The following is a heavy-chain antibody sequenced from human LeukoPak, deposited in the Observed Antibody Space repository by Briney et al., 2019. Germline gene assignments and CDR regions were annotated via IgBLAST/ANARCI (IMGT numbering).Heavy chain of an antibody. CDR3: ARVNPLMAPGAVDI. D-gene: IGHD2-8*01. Sequence: PGGSLRLSCAASGLSFSDYYMTWIRQAPGKGLEWVANIKQDGSEKHYMDSVKGRFTISRDNAKNSLYLQMNSLGVEDTAVYYCARVNPLMAPGAVDIWGQGTKVAVSS. J-gene: IGHJ3*02. CDR2: IKQDGSEK. CDR1: GLSFSDYY. V-gene: IGHV3-7*01.